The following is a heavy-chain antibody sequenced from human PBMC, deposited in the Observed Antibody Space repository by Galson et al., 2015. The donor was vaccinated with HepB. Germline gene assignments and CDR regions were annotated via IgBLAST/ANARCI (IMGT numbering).Heavy chain of an antibody. J-gene: IGHJ4*02. V-gene: IGHV1-18*01. CDR3: ARGGLATIGGPTFDY. CDR2: ISGHDVNV. D-gene: IGHD5-24*01. Sequence: SVKVSCKASGYTFSRFSINWLRQAPGQGLEWMGWISGHDVNVRYAQKLQGRLTMTTDTSTSTAHLDLRSLRSDDSAVYYCARGGLATIGGPTFDYWGQGTLVTVSS. CDR1: GYTFSRFS.